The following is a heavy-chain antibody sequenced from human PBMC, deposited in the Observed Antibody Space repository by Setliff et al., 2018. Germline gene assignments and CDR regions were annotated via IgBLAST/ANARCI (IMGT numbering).Heavy chain of an antibody. J-gene: IGHJ3*01. CDR1: GGSISSYY. CDR3: AREVGTSTSSDAFDV. CDR2: IYHSGSA. V-gene: IGHV4-4*08. D-gene: IGHD1-26*01. Sequence: SETLSLTCTVSGGSISSYYWSWIRQPPGEGLEWIAYIYHSGSAYYNPSLKSRVTMSVDTSKNQFSLHLTSVTAADTAVYYCAREVGTSTSSDAFDVWGQGMMVTVSS.